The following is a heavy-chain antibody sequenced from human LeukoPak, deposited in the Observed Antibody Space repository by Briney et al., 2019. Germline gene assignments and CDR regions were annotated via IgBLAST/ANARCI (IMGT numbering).Heavy chain of an antibody. Sequence: PGGPLRLSCAASGFTFSSYSMNWVRKAPGKGLKWVSSISSSSSYIYYADSVKGRFTISRDNAKNSLYLQMNSLRVEDTALYYCAKGQRSGYYHLFDYWGQGTLVTVSS. J-gene: IGHJ4*02. CDR2: ISSSSSYI. D-gene: IGHD3-22*01. CDR1: GFTFSSYS. V-gene: IGHV3-21*04. CDR3: AKGQRSGYYHLFDY.